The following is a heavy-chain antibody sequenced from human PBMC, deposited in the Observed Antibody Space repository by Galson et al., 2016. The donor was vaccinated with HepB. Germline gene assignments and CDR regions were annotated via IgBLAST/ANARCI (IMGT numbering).Heavy chain of an antibody. V-gene: IGHV3-23*01. CDR1: GFTFSTYA. D-gene: IGHD2-21*01. CDR3: GKRLPAVSLGRF. Sequence: SLRLSCAASGFTFSTYAMTWVRQAPGKGLEWVSVIGSSGADTHYADSVRGRFIISRDNSENTVYLQMNSLRAEDTAMYYCGKRLPAVSLGRFWGQGTLVTVSS. CDR2: IGSSGADT. J-gene: IGHJ4*02.